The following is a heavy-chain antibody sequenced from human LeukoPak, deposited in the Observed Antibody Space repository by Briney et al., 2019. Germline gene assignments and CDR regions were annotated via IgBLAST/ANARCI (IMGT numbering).Heavy chain of an antibody. V-gene: IGHV3-30-3*01. J-gene: IGHJ4*02. CDR2: TSYDGSNK. CDR1: GFTFSGYA. D-gene: IGHD6-19*01. CDR3: ARDGITNSGWYKGY. Sequence: PGGSLRLSCAASGFTFSGYAMHWVRQAPGKGLEWVAMTSYDGSNKNYADSVKGRFTISRDNSKNTLYLQMNSLRPEDTAVYYCARDGITNSGWYKGYWGQGTLVTVSS.